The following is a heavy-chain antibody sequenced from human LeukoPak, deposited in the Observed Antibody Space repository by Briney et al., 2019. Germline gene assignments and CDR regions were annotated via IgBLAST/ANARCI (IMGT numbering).Heavy chain of an antibody. J-gene: IGHJ4*02. CDR2: IYHSGST. D-gene: IGHD3-10*01. CDR1: GGSISSGGYS. V-gene: IGHV4-30-2*01. Sequence: PSQTLSLTCAVSGGSISSGGYSWSRIRQPPGKGLEWIGYIYHSGSTYYNPSLKSRVTISVDRSKNQFSLKLSSVTAADTAVYYCARESGSGSIDYWGQGTLVTVSS. CDR3: ARESGSGSIDY.